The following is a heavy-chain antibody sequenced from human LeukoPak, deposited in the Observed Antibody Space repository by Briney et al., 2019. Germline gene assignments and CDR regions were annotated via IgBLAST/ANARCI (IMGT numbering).Heavy chain of an antibody. CDR1: GGSISSGSYY. CDR3: ARQTKPDYYDSSGYYSPKNYYYYYYMDV. D-gene: IGHD3-22*01. Sequence: SQTLSLTCTVSGGSISSGSYYWGWIRQPPGKGLEWIGSIYYSGSTYYNPSLKSRVTISVDTSKNQFSLKLSSVTAADTAVYYCARQTKPDYYDSSGYYSPKNYYYYYYMDVWGKGTTVTVSS. J-gene: IGHJ6*03. CDR2: IYYSGST. V-gene: IGHV4-39*01.